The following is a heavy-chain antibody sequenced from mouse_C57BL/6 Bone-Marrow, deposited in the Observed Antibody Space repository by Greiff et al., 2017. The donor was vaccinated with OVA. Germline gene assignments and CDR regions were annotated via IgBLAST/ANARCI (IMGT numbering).Heavy chain of an antibody. Sequence: QVQLQQPGAELVRPGPSVKLSCKASGYTFTSYWMHWVKQRPGQGLEWIGVIDPSDSYTNYNQKFKGKATLTVDTSASTAYKQLSSLISEDYAVYYCAIYDYAFAYWGQGTLVTVSA. CDR1: GYTFTSYW. D-gene: IGHD2-4*01. J-gene: IGHJ3*01. V-gene: IGHV1-59*01. CDR3: AIYDYAFAY. CDR2: IDPSDSYT.